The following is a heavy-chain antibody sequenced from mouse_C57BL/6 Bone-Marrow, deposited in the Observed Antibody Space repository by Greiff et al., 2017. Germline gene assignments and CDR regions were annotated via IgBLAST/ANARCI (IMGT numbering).Heavy chain of an antibody. CDR1: GYTFTSYW. CDR3: ARSGPLGRSFDY. J-gene: IGHJ2*01. Sequence: QVQLKQPGAELVKPGASVKMSCKASGYTFTSYWITWVKQRPGQGLEWIGDIYPTSGRTNYNEKFKSKAILTVDTSSNPAYMQLSSLTSEDSAVLYGARSGPLGRSFDYWGQGTTLTVSS. CDR2: IYPTSGRT. D-gene: IGHD4-1*01. V-gene: IGHV1-55*01.